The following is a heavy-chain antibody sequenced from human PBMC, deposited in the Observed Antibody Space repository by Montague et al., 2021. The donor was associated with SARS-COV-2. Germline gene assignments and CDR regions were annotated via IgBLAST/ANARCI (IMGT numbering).Heavy chain of an antibody. V-gene: IGHV6-1*01. J-gene: IGHJ4*02. CDR3: VRGIKAGGSYDY. Sequence: DYARXVKSRIAINPDTSKNQFSLQLSSVTPEDTALYYCVRGIKAGGSYDYWGQGTLVTVSS. D-gene: IGHD6-13*01.